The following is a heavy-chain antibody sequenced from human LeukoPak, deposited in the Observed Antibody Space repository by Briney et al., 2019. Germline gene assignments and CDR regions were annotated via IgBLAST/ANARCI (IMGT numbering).Heavy chain of an antibody. J-gene: IGHJ4*02. CDR1: GYTFTGYY. D-gene: IGHD4-17*01. CDR3: APSRGDYGDYFDY. Sequence: PSASVKVSCKASGYTFTGYYMHWARQAPGQGLEWMGWINPNSGGTNYAQKFQGRVTMTRDTSISTAYMELSRLRSDDTAVYYCAPSRGDYGDYFDYWGQGTLVTVSS. V-gene: IGHV1-2*02. CDR2: INPNSGGT.